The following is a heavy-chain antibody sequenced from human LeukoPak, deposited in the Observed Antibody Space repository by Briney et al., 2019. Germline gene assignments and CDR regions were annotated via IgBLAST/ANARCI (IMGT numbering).Heavy chain of an antibody. Sequence: GGSLRLSCAASGFTVSSNYMSWVRQAPGKGLEWVSVIYSGGSTYYADSVKGRFTISRDNSKNTLYLQMNSLRAEDTAVYYCARDSYILTGYYGPYYYGTDVWGQGTTVTVSS. CDR3: ARDSYILTGYYGPYYYGTDV. V-gene: IGHV3-66*01. D-gene: IGHD3-9*01. CDR2: IYSGGST. J-gene: IGHJ6*02. CDR1: GFTVSSNY.